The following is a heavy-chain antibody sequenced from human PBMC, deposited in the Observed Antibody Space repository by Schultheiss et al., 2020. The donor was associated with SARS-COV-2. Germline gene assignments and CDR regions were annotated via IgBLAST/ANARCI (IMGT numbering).Heavy chain of an antibody. D-gene: IGHD2-2*01. Sequence: GESLKISCAASGFTFSDYYMSWIRQAPGKGLEWVAFISDSSSYRIYADSVKGRFTVSRDNAKNSLYLQMNSLRAEDAAVYYCARATRATDYWGQGTLVTVSS. CDR1: GFTFSDYY. CDR3: ARATRATDY. V-gene: IGHV3-11*06. J-gene: IGHJ4*02. CDR2: ISDSSSYR.